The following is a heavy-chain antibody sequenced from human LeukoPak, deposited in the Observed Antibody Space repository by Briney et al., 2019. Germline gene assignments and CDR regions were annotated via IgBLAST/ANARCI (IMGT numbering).Heavy chain of an antibody. V-gene: IGHV1-18*04. Sequence: GASVTVSCKASGCTFTSYGISWVRQAPGPGIEWMGWISAYRGNTNYGQKLQGRVTITTDTSTSTTHMELRSLRSDDTAVYYCARGTAMSFLYYFDYWGQGTLVTVSS. J-gene: IGHJ4*02. CDR1: GCTFTSYG. CDR3: ARGTAMSFLYYFDY. CDR2: ISAYRGNT. D-gene: IGHD5-18*01.